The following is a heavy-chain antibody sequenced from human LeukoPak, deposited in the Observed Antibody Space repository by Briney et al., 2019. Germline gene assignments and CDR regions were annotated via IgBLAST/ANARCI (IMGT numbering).Heavy chain of an antibody. CDR1: GFTFDDYA. D-gene: IGHD3-9*01. J-gene: IGHJ4*02. CDR2: ISWNSGSI. CDR3: AKAGSYDILTGYYR. Sequence: PGGSLRLSCAASGFTFDDYAMHWVRQAPGKGLEWVSGISWNSGSIGYADSVKGRFTISRDNAKNSLYLQMNSLRAEDTALYYCAKAGSYDILTGYYRWGQGTLVTVSS. V-gene: IGHV3-9*01.